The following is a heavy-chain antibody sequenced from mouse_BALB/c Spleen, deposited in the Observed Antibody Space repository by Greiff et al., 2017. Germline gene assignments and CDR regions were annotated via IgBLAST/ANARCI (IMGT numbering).Heavy chain of an antibody. J-gene: IGHJ3*01. CDR1: GYNFTSYW. CDR3: ARERGHYYGYEGFAY. CDR2: IYPGSGST. Sequence: QVQLKQPGAELVKPGTSVKLSCKASGYNFTSYWINWVKLRPGQGLEWIGDIYPGSGSTNYNEKFKSKATLTVDTSSSTAYMQLSSLASEDSALYYCARERGHYYGYEGFAYWGQGTLVTVSA. D-gene: IGHD1-2*01. V-gene: IGHV1-55*01.